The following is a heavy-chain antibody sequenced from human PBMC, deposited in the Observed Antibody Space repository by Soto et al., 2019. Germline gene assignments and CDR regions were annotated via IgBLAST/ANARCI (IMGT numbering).Heavy chain of an antibody. CDR3: ARDRSWYYGKAAGAGGKNAFDI. Sequence: ASVKVSCKASGYTFTSYGISWVRQAPGQGLEWMGWISAYNGNTNYAQKLQGRVTMTTDTSTSTAYMELRSLRSDDTAVYYCARDRSWYYGKAAGAGGKNAFDIWGQGTMVTVSS. CDR1: GYTFTSYG. J-gene: IGHJ3*02. V-gene: IGHV1-18*01. D-gene: IGHD6-13*01. CDR2: ISAYNGNT.